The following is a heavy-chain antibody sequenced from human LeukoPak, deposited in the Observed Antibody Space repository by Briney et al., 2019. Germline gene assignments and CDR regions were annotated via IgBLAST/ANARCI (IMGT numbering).Heavy chain of an antibody. J-gene: IGHJ4*02. CDR3: AKDVGYCGSTSCYFSY. D-gene: IGHD2-2*01. CDR2: VSGSGGAT. Sequence: PGGSLRLSCAASRFTFSSNAMSWVRQAPGKGLEWVSTVSGSGGATYYAESVKGRFTISRDNSKNTLYLQMNSLRAEDTAVYYCAKDVGYCGSTSCYFSYWGQGTLVTVSS. CDR1: RFTFSSNA. V-gene: IGHV3-23*01.